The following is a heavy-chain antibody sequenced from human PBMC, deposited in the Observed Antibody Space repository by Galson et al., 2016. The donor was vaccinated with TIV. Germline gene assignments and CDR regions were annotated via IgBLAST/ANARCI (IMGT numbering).Heavy chain of an antibody. CDR2: ISSRVTKI. D-gene: IGHD6-19*01. J-gene: IGHJ6*02. CDR3: AKQWLKDYYGMDV. V-gene: IGHV3-21*01. CDR1: GFTFSSYS. Sequence: SLRLSCAASGFTFSSYSMNWVRQAPGKGLEWVSSISSRVTKIYHADSVKGRFTISRDNAKNSLYLQMTSLGAEDTAVYYCAKQWLKDYYGMDVWGPGTTVTVSS.